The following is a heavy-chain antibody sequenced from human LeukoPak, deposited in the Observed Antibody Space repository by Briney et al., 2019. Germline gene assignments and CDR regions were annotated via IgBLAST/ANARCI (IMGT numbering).Heavy chain of an antibody. J-gene: IGHJ3*02. V-gene: IGHV3-7*01. D-gene: IGHD3-22*01. Sequence: GGSLRLSCEASGFTFGTYWMAWVRQAPGKGLEWVANIKKDGSEEHYVDSVRGRFTISRDNAKNSLYLQRSSLRAEDTAMYYCARDSNYYDSRAYYDTFDIWAKGQVSPSLQ. CDR2: IKKDGSEE. CDR1: GFTFGTYW. CDR3: ARDSNYYDSRAYYDTFDI.